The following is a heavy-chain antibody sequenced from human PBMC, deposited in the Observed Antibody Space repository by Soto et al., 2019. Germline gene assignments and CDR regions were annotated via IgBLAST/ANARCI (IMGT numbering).Heavy chain of an antibody. CDR3: ARSQGSSTSLEIYYYYYSGMDV. J-gene: IGHJ6*02. Sequence: QVQLVQSGAEVKKPGSSVKVSCKASGGTFSSYAISWVRQAPGQGLEWMGGIIPISETTNYAQKFQGRVTITADESKSTAYMELSSLRSEDTAVYYCARSQGSSTSLEIYYYYYSGMDVWGQGTTVTVSS. CDR1: GGTFSSYA. V-gene: IGHV1-69*01. CDR2: IIPISETT. D-gene: IGHD2-2*01.